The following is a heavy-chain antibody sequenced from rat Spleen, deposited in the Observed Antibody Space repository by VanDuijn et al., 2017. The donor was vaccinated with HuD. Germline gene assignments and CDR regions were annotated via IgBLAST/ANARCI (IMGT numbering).Heavy chain of an antibody. J-gene: IGHJ3*01. D-gene: IGHD1-7*01. CDR3: TGDYYGYNWFTY. CDR1: GLSLTSYH. V-gene: IGHV2S12*01. Sequence: QVQLKESGPGLVQPSQTLSLTCTVSGLSLTSYHVSWVRQPPGKGLDWIAAISSGGITYYNSALKSRLSISKDTSKSQVFLKMDSLQTEDTAIYFCTGDYYGYNWFTYWGQGTLVTVSS. CDR2: ISSGGIT.